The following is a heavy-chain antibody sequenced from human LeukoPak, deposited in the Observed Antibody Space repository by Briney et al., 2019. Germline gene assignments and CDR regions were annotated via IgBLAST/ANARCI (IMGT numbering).Heavy chain of an antibody. CDR2: ISYDGSDK. Sequence: GGSLRLSCAASGFNFNNYGMHWVRQAPGMGLEWLAVISYDGSDKYYADSVKGRFIISRDNAKNMLYLQMNSLRPEDTAVYYCADSYYDFWTGSYYWGQGALVIVSS. J-gene: IGHJ4*02. CDR3: ADSYYDFWTGSYY. D-gene: IGHD3-3*01. V-gene: IGHV3-30*03. CDR1: GFNFNNYG.